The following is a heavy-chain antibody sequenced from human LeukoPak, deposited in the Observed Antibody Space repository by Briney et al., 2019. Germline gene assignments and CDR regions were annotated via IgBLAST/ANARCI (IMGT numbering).Heavy chain of an antibody. J-gene: IGHJ3*02. CDR3: ARDIFPGIMVGAFDI. CDR2: IYTSGST. D-gene: IGHD2-8*01. V-gene: IGHV4-4*07. CDR1: GGSISSYY. Sequence: SETLSLTCTVSGGSISSYYWSWVRQPAGKGLEWIGRIYTSGSTNYNPSLKSRVTMSVDTSKNQFSLNLTSVTAADTAVYFCARDIFPGIMVGAFDIWGQGTMVTVSS.